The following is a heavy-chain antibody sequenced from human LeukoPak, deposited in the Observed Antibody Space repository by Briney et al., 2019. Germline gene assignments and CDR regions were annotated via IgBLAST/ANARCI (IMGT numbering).Heavy chain of an antibody. CDR1: GGTFSSYD. D-gene: IGHD1-26*01. V-gene: IGHV1-8*03. Sequence: GASVKVSCKASGGTFSSYDINWVRQATGQGLEWMGWMNPNSGNTGYAQKFQGRVTITRNTSISTAYMELSSLRSEDTDVYYCARGPEWELYFDYWGQGTLVTVSS. CDR3: ARGPEWELYFDY. J-gene: IGHJ4*02. CDR2: MNPNSGNT.